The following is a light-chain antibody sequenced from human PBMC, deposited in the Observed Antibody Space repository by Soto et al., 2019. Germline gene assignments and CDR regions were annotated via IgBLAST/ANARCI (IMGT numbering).Light chain of an antibody. CDR1: QSINSW. CDR3: QQFNSYSWT. V-gene: IGKV1-5*03. CDR2: KTS. Sequence: DIPMTQSPSTLSASVGDRVTITCRASQSINSWLAWYQQKPGKAPKLLIYKTSTLESGVPSKFSGSGSGTEFTLTINSLQPDDFATYYCQQFNSYSWTFGQGTKVEIK. J-gene: IGKJ1*01.